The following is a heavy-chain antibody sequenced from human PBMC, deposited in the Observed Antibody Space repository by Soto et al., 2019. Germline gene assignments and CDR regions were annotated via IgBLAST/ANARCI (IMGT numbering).Heavy chain of an antibody. V-gene: IGHV4-4*07. CDR1: GGSISEKY. CDR2: IFANGHT. Sequence: SETLSLTCIVSGGSISEKYWNWVRQPPGKGLEWIGLIFANGHTDYNPSLKSRVTMSVDASKNQFSLGLTSMTAADTAVYYCVASLAASGLNWLDPWGRGTLVTVSS. J-gene: IGHJ5*02. CDR3: VASLAASGLNWLDP. D-gene: IGHD6-13*01.